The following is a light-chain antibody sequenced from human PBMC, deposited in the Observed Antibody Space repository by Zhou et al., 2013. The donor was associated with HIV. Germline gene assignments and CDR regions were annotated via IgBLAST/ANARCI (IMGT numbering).Light chain of an antibody. CDR1: SSDVGGYNY. Sequence: QSALTQPPSASGSPGQSVTISCTGTSSDVGGYNYVSWYQRHPGKAPKLMIYEVNKRPSGVPDRFSGSKSGNTASLTVSGLQAEDEADYYCSSYAGSNNVVFGGGTKLTVL. V-gene: IGLV2-8*01. CDR2: EVN. CDR3: SSYAGSNNVV. J-gene: IGLJ2*01.